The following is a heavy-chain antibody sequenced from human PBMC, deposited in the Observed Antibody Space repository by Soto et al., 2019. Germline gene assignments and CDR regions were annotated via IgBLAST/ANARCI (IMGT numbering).Heavy chain of an antibody. Sequence: GGSLRLSCAASGFIFSSYSMNWVRQAPGKGLEWVSSISGSGSYIYYADSVKGRFTISRDNAKNSLYLQMNSLRVEDTAVYYCAFAGSGSYSNVPDAFDIWGQGTMVTVSS. CDR3: AFAGSGSYSNVPDAFDI. J-gene: IGHJ3*02. V-gene: IGHV3-21*01. CDR2: ISGSGSYI. D-gene: IGHD3-10*01. CDR1: GFIFSSYS.